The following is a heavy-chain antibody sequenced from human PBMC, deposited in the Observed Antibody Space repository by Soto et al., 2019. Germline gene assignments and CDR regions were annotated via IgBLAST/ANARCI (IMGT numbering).Heavy chain of an antibody. Sequence: EVQLVESGGGLVQPGGSLRLSCAASGFTFSSYSMNWVRQAPGKGLEWVSYISSSSSTIYYADSVKGRFTISRDNAKNSLYLPMNNLRAEDTAVYYCARAPLSTVTTGLVDYWGQGTLVTVSS. J-gene: IGHJ4*02. CDR1: GFTFSSYS. CDR3: ARAPLSTVTTGLVDY. CDR2: ISSSSSTI. D-gene: IGHD4-17*01. V-gene: IGHV3-48*01.